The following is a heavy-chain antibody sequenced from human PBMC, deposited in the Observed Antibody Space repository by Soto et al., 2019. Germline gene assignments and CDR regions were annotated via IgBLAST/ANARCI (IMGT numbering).Heavy chain of an antibody. CDR1: GFIFSNNG. CDR3: AKDRVESGLGEIDY. V-gene: IGHV3-30*18. Sequence: QVQLVESGGGVVQPGRSLRLSCAASGFIFSNNGMHWVRQAPGKGLEWVAIISYDGSKKYYAYSVKGRFTISRDNSKNTLYLQMNSLRVEDTAVYYCAKDRVESGLGEIDYWGQGTLVNVSS. CDR2: ISYDGSKK. J-gene: IGHJ4*02. D-gene: IGHD3-16*01.